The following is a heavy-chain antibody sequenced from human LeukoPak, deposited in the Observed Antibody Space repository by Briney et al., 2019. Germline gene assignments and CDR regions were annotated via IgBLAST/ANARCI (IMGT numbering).Heavy chain of an antibody. V-gene: IGHV3-21*01. J-gene: IGHJ4*02. CDR1: GFTFSSYS. CDR3: AKDHGYGGNFDY. Sequence: SGGSLRLSCAASGFTFSSYSMNWVRQAPGKGLEWVSSISSSSSYIYYADSVKGRFTISRDNAKNSLYLQMNSLRAEDTAVYYCAKDHGYGGNFDYWGQGTLVTVSS. D-gene: IGHD4-23*01. CDR2: ISSSSSYI.